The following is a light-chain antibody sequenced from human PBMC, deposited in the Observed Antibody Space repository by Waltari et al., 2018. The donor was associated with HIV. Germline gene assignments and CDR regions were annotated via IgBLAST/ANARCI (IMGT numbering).Light chain of an antibody. CDR1: QKINSY. J-gene: IGKJ3*01. CDR2: GGS. Sequence: IQMTQSPSALSASVGDTVTITCRASQKINSYLNWYQNKVGEPPKLLVYGGSSLQRGVPARFRGSGSGSEYILTISNLQSDDFATYFCQQSYGAPVTFGPGSTL. CDR3: QQSYGAPVT. V-gene: IGKV1-39*01.